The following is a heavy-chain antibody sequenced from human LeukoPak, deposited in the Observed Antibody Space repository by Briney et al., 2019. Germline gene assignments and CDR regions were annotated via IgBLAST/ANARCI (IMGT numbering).Heavy chain of an antibody. D-gene: IGHD3-22*01. Sequence: SETLSLTCTVSGGPISSGNYYWYWIRQPAGKGLEWIGRIYTSGSTNYNTSLKSRVTISVDTSKNQFSLKLSSVTAADTAVYYCARGGYYDTTGSRDALDIWGQGTMVTVSS. CDR2: IYTSGST. J-gene: IGHJ3*02. CDR3: ARGGYYDTTGSRDALDI. V-gene: IGHV4-61*02. CDR1: GGPISSGNYY.